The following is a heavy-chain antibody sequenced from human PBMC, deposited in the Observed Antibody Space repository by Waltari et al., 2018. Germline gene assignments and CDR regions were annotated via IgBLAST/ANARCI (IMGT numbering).Heavy chain of an antibody. CDR1: GFIFSDSW. D-gene: IGHD2-21*01. Sequence: DVQVVESGGDLIQPGGSLSLSCAGSGFIFSDSWMGWVRQAPGKGLEWVANIKKDGTSKYYVDSVKGRFTISRDNAKNSIYLQMDNLRVEDTAVYYCARHGDFCFDYWGQGVLVTVSS. CDR3: ARHGDFCFDY. CDR2: IKKDGTSK. J-gene: IGHJ4*02. V-gene: IGHV3-7*01.